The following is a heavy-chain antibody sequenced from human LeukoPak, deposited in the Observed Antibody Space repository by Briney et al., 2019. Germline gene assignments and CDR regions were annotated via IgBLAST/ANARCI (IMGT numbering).Heavy chain of an antibody. CDR1: GYTFTTYG. D-gene: IGHD3-9*01. CDR3: AREEKFYDILTGYSTAANWFDP. CDR2: ISAYNGKT. J-gene: IGHJ5*02. Sequence: ASVKVSCKASGYTFTTYGLSWVRQAPGQGIEWMGWISAYNGKTSYAQKFQGRVTMTTDTSTSTAYMELRSLSSDDTAMYYCAREEKFYDILTGYSTAANWFDPWGQGTLVTVSS. V-gene: IGHV1-18*01.